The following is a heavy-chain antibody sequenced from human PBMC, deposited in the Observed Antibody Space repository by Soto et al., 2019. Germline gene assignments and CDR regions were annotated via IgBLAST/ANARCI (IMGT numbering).Heavy chain of an antibody. Sequence: GGSLRLSCAASGFTFSSYGMHWVRQAPGKGLEWVAVISYDGSNKYYADSVKGRFTISRDNSKNTLYLQMNSLRAEDTAVYYCAKDRALLLDLYCSGGSCYSDREHDAFDIWGQGTMVTVSS. CDR2: ISYDGSNK. V-gene: IGHV3-30*18. CDR1: GFTFSSYG. CDR3: AKDRALLLDLYCSGGSCYSDREHDAFDI. J-gene: IGHJ3*02. D-gene: IGHD2-15*01.